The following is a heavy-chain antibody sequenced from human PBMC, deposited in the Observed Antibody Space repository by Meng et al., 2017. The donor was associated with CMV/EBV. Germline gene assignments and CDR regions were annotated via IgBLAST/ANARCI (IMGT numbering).Heavy chain of an antibody. D-gene: IGHD3/OR15-3a*01. CDR3: ARDDFDYYGMDV. CDR1: GLTFSSYA. J-gene: IGHJ6*02. Sequence: GESLKISCAASGLTFSSYAMHWVRQAPGKGLEWVAVISYDGSNKYYADSVKGRFTISRDNSKNTLYLQMNSLRAEDTAVYYCARDDFDYYGMDVWGQGTTVTVSS. CDR2: ISYDGSNK. V-gene: IGHV3-30*04.